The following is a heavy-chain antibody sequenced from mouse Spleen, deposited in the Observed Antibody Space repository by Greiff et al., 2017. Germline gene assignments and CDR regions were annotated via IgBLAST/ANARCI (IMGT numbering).Heavy chain of an antibody. J-gene: IGHJ4*01. D-gene: IGHD1-2*01. CDR1: GFTFSSYA. CDR2: ISSGGSYT. CDR3: ARHPITTARDAMDY. V-gene: IGHV5-9-3*01. Sequence: EVKLVESGGGLVKPGGSLKLSCAASGFTFSSYAMSWVRQTPEKRLEWVATISSGGSYTYYPDSVKGRFTISRDNAKNTLYLQMSSLRSEDTAMYYCARHPITTARDAMDYWGQGTSVTVSS.